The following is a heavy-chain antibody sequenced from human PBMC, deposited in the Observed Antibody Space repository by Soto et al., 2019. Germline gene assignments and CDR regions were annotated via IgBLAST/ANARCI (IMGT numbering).Heavy chain of an antibody. CDR2: IIPIFGTA. Sequence: SVKVSCKASGGTFSSYAISWVRQAPGQGLEWMGGIIPIFGTANYAQKFQGRVTITADESTSTAYMELSSLRSEDTAVYYCAREGPPIRAHNPPEYFQHWGQGTPVTVSS. J-gene: IGHJ1*01. CDR1: GGTFSSYA. V-gene: IGHV1-69*13. CDR3: AREGPPIRAHNPPEYFQH.